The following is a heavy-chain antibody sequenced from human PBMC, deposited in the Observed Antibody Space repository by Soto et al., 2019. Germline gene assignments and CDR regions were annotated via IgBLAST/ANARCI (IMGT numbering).Heavy chain of an antibody. D-gene: IGHD2-15*01. CDR1: GFTFSTYY. Sequence: GGSLRLSCAASGFTFSTYYMNWVRQAPGKGLEWVANIKQDGSEKYYVDSVKGRFTISRDNSKNSLYLQMNSLRDEDTAVYFCARDRGYCSGGTCYSVLDYWGQGTLVTVSS. V-gene: IGHV3-7*01. J-gene: IGHJ4*02. CDR2: IKQDGSEK. CDR3: ARDRGYCSGGTCYSVLDY.